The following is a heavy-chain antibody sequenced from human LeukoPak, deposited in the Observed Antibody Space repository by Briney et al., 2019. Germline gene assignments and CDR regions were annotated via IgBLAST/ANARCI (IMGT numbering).Heavy chain of an antibody. V-gene: IGHV4-59*01. CDR2: TYASGRT. J-gene: IGHJ4*02. D-gene: IGHD3-10*01. CDR1: GGSISSYY. CDR3: ARDSGDFSYFDS. Sequence: SETLSLTCTVSGGSISSYYWSWIRQLPGKGLEWIGYTYASGRTNYNPSLKSRVSISIDTSKTHFSLKLTSVTAADTAVYYCARDSGDFSYFDSWGQGTLVAVSS.